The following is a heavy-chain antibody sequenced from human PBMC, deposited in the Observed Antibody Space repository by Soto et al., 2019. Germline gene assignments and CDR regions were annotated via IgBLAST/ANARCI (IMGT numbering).Heavy chain of an antibody. Sequence: QVQLQESGPGLVKPSQTLSLTCTVSGGSISSGDYYWSWIRQPPGKGLEWIGYIYYSGSTYYNPYHXSXVXIXVDTSKNQCSLKLSSVTAADTAVYYCARASPVVTDVWGQGTTVTVSS. V-gene: IGHV4-30-4*01. D-gene: IGHD5-18*01. CDR2: IYYSGST. J-gene: IGHJ6*02. CDR3: ARASPVVTDV. CDR1: GGSISSGDYY.